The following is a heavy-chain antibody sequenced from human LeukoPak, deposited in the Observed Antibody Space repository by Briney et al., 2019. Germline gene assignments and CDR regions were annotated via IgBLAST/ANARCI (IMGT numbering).Heavy chain of an antibody. V-gene: IGHV1-2*02. J-gene: IGHJ5*02. CDR2: INPNSGGT. Sequence: ASVKVSCKASGYTFTGYYMHWVRQAPGQGLEWMGWINPNSGGTNYAQKFQGRVTMTRDTSISTAYMELSRLRSDDTAVYYCARAFASIRRYSSSRYNWFDPWGQGTLVTVSS. CDR3: ARAFASIRRYSSSRYNWFDP. CDR1: GYTFTGYY. D-gene: IGHD6-13*01.